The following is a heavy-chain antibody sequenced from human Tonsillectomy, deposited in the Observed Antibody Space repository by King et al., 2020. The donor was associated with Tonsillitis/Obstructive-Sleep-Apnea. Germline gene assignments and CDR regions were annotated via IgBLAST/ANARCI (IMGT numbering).Heavy chain of an antibody. CDR2: MYYTGST. CDR3: ARLAFLDYLPVYYFDY. CDR1: GGSINNSNYY. D-gene: IGHD3-3*02. J-gene: IGHJ4*02. V-gene: IGHV4-39*01. Sequence: QLQESGPGLVKPSETLSLTCTVSGGSINNSNYYWAWMRQPPGKGPEWIGTMYYTGSTYYNPSLKTRVTISVDKSKNQFSLRMSSVAAADTALYYCARLAFLDYLPVYYFDYWGQGTLVTVSA.